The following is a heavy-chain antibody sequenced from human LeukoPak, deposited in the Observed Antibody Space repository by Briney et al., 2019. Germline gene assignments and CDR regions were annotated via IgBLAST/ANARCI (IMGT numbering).Heavy chain of an antibody. CDR2: IIPIFGTA. CDR1: GGTFSSYA. J-gene: IGHJ6*02. CDR3: ARGPSCWGTSCYFANYYYYGMDV. D-gene: IGHD2-2*01. Sequence: SVNVSCKASGGTFSSYAISWVRQAPGQGLEWMGGIIPIFGTANYAQKFQGRVTITADESTSTAYMELSSLRSEDTAVYYCARGPSCWGTSCYFANYYYYGMDVWGQGTTVTVSS. V-gene: IGHV1-69*01.